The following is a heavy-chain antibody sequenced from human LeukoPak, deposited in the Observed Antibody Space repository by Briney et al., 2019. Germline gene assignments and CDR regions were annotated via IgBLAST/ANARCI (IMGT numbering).Heavy chain of an antibody. CDR1: GFTFSSYS. J-gene: IGHJ4*02. V-gene: IGHV3-21*01. Sequence: GGSLRLSCAASGFTFSSYSMNWVRQAPGKGLEWVSSISSSSSYIYYADSLKGRFTISRDNAKNSLYLQMNSLRAEDTAVYYCARDRVTMVRGVSGYWGQGTLVTVSS. CDR2: ISSSSSYI. D-gene: IGHD3-10*01. CDR3: ARDRVTMVRGVSGY.